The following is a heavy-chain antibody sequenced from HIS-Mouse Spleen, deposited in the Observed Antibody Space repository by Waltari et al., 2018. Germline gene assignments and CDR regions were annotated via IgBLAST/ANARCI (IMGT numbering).Heavy chain of an antibody. J-gene: IGHJ4*02. CDR2: IYYSGST. V-gene: IGHV4-59*01. CDR3: ARSHRGRANGVCFDY. CDR1: GGSLSSYH. Sequence: QVQLQESGPGLVKPSEPLSLTCTVSGGSLSSYHLRWIRQPPGKGLEWIGYIYYSGSTNYNPSLKSRVTISVDTSKNQFSLKLSSVTAADTAVYYCARSHRGRANGVCFDYWGQGTLVTVSS. D-gene: IGHD2-8*01.